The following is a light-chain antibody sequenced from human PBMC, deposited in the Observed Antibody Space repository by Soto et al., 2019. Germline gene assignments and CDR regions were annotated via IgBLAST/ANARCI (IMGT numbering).Light chain of an antibody. J-gene: IGLJ1*01. CDR1: SSDVGGYNY. Sequence: QSALTQPASVSGSPRRSITISCTGTSSDVGGYNYVSWYQQHPGKAPKLMIYEVSNRPSGVSNRFSGSKSGNTASLTISGLQVEDEADYYCSSYTSSSIDYVFGTGTKVTVL. V-gene: IGLV2-14*01. CDR3: SSYTSSSIDYV. CDR2: EVS.